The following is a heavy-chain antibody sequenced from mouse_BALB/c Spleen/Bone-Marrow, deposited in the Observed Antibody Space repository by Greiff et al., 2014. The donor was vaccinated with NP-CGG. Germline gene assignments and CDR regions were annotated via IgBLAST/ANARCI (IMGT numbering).Heavy chain of an antibody. CDR3: ARYHYGYDGFAY. D-gene: IGHD2-2*01. CDR2: INPSTGYT. J-gene: IGHJ3*01. Sequence: QVQLQQSGAELAKPGASAKMSCKASGYTFTSYWMHWVKQRPGQGLEWIGYINPSTGYTEYNQKFKDKATLTADKSSSTAYMQLSSLTSEDSAVYYCARYHYGYDGFAYWGQGTLVTVSA. CDR1: GYTFTSYW. V-gene: IGHV1-7*01.